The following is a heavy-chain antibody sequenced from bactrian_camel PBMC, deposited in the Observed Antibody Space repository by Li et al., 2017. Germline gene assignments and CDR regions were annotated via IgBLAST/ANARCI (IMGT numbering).Heavy chain of an antibody. Sequence: VQLVESGGGLVQPGGSLRLSCATSGFSFSSYAMSWVRQAPGKGLEWVLSIKSDGQRTWYADSVKGRFAISRDNTKNALHLQMNSLKTEDTAVYYCAADLVDYEMAYLSLSNWGQGTQVTVS. CDR2: IKSDGQRT. CDR1: GFSFSSYA. J-gene: IGHJ4*01. V-gene: IGHV3S40*01. D-gene: IGHD5*01. CDR3: AADLVDYEMAYLSLSN.